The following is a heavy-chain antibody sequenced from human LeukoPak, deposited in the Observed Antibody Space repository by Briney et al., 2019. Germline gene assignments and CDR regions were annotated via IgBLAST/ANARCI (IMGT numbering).Heavy chain of an antibody. CDR1: GFTFSSYA. CDR2: ISSSSSTI. CDR3: ATPPRGAVAGKATHDY. J-gene: IGHJ4*02. Sequence: GGSLRLSCAAPGFTFSSYAMSWVRQAPGKGLECVSYISSSSSTIYYADSVKGRFPISRDNAKNSLYLQMNSLRAEDTAVYYCATPPRGAVAGKATHDYWCQGTLVTVSS. V-gene: IGHV3-48*04. D-gene: IGHD6-19*01.